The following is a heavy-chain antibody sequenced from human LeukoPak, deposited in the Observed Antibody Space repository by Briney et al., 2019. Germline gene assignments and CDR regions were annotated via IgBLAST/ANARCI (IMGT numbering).Heavy chain of an antibody. Sequence: GGSLRLFCAAPGFTFSNYAMGWVRQAPRKGLEWVSSISGRDGRTYYADSVRGRFSISSDNSKNTLFLQMNSLRAEDTAVYYCARGEAFAFDMWGQGTMVTVSS. CDR1: GFTFSNYA. J-gene: IGHJ3*02. V-gene: IGHV3-23*01. CDR2: ISGRDGRT. CDR3: ARGEAFAFDM.